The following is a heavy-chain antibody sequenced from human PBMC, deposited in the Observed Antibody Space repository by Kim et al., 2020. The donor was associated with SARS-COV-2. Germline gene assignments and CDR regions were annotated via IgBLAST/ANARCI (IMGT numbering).Heavy chain of an antibody. CDR3: ARGGGLAANDY. D-gene: IGHD3-16*01. Sequence: ASVKVSCKASGYTFIGTYMHWVRQAPGQGLEWLGRVNPTSGGTDYAQKFQGRVTMTGDTSISTAYMELSRLTSDDTAMYYCARGGGLAANDYWGRGTLVTVSS. V-gene: IGHV1-2*06. CDR1: GYTFIGTY. CDR2: VNPTSGGT. J-gene: IGHJ4*02.